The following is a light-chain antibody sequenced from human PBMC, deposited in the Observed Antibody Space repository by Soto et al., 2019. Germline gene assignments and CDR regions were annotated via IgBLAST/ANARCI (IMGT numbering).Light chain of an antibody. Sequence: IVLTKSPGTLALSPGETATLSCRASQSVSSNYLTWYQQKPGQAPRLLIHGASSSATGIPYRFSGSGSGKDFTLTISRREPEDFAVYYCQQYGSSPFTFGPGTKVDIK. CDR3: QQYGSSPFT. J-gene: IGKJ3*01. V-gene: IGKV3-20*01. CDR1: QSVSSNY. CDR2: GAS.